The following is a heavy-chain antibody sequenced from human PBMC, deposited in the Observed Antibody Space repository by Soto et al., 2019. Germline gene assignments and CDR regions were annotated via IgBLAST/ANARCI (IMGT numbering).Heavy chain of an antibody. CDR2: SRDKAQGYST. CDR3: ATYTSLDY. CDR1: GFTLSDHY. Sequence: PGGSLRLSCAGSGFTLSDHYIDWVRQAPGKGLEWVGRSRDKAQGYSTAYADSVKGRFTISRDNSKNTLFLQMNSLRAEDTAVYFCATYTSLDYWGQGTLVTVSS. D-gene: IGHD2-2*02. V-gene: IGHV3-72*01. J-gene: IGHJ4*02.